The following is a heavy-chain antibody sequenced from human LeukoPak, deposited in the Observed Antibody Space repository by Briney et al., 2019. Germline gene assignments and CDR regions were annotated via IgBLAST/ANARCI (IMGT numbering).Heavy chain of an antibody. V-gene: IGHV3-7*03. D-gene: IGHD6-19*01. J-gene: IGHJ4*02. CDR3: VRYFTAVAPTLRLDY. CDR2: IKQDGRDK. CDR1: GFTFGDYA. Sequence: GGSLRLSCTASGFTFGDYAMSWIRQAPGKGLEWVATIKQDGRDKYYVDSVKGRFTISRDDAKNSLYLQMNSLRVEDTAVYHCVRYFTAVAPTLRLDYWGQGTLVTVSS.